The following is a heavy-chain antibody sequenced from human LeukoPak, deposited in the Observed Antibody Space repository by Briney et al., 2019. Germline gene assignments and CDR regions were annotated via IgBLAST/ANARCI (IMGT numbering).Heavy chain of an antibody. V-gene: IGHV1-2*02. CDR2: INPNSGGT. CDR3: ARGDIVVVPAATLDY. D-gene: IGHD2-2*01. J-gene: IGHJ4*02. Sequence: GASVKVSCKASGYTFTGYYMHWVRQAPGQGLEWMGWINPNSGGTNYAQKFQGRVTMTRDTSISTAYMELSRLRSDDTAVYYCARGDIVVVPAATLDYWGPGTLVTVSS. CDR1: GYTFTGYY.